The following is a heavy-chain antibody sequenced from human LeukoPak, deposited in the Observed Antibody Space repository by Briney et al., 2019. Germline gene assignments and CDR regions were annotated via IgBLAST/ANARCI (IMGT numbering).Heavy chain of an antibody. CDR3: ARLVVTAIHYYFDY. V-gene: IGHV4-59*01. CDR2: IYYSGST. CDR1: GGSISSYY. D-gene: IGHD2-21*02. Sequence: PSETLSLTCTVSGGSISSYYWSWIRQPPGKGLEWIGYIYYSGSTNYNPSLKSRVTISVDTSKNQFSLKLNSVSAADTAVYYCARLVVTAIHYYFDYWGQGTLVTVSS. J-gene: IGHJ4*02.